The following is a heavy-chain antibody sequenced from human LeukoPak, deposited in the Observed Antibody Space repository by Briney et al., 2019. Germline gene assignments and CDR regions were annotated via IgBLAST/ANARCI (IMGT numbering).Heavy chain of an antibody. CDR3: AKGKINHDGAYDI. D-gene: IGHD3-16*01. Sequence: QPGGSLRLSCAASGFTFSSYAMTWVRQAPGKGLEWVSAISGSGNSTYYADSVKGRFTISRDNSKNTLYLQINSLRAEDTAVYYCAKGKINHDGAYDIWGQGTMVTVSS. CDR1: GFTFSSYA. J-gene: IGHJ3*02. V-gene: IGHV3-23*01. CDR2: ISGSGNST.